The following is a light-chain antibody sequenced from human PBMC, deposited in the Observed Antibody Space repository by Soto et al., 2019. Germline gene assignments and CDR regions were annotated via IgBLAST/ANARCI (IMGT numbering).Light chain of an antibody. V-gene: IGKV2-24*01. CDR3: MQATQSHWT. Sequence: DVVMTQSRLSLPVTLGQPASISCRCIQSLVYSDGNTYLSWFQQRPGQPPRLLIYKVSDRFSGVPDRFSGSGAGTDFTLTISRVEAEDVGIYYCMQATQSHWTFGQGTKVDIK. J-gene: IGKJ1*01. CDR2: KVS. CDR1: QSLVYSDGNTY.